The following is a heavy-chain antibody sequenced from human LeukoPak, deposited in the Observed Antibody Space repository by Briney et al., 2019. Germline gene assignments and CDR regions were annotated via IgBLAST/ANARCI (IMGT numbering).Heavy chain of an antibody. CDR1: GGSISSYY. CDR3: ARDPHGGYYFDY. D-gene: IGHD3-16*01. Sequence: SETLSLTCTVSGGSISSYYWSWIRQPPGKGLEWIGYIYYSGSTNYNPSLKSRVAISVDTSKNQFSLKLSSVTAADTAVYYCARDPHGGYYFDYWGQGTLVTVSS. J-gene: IGHJ4*02. CDR2: IYYSGST. V-gene: IGHV4-59*01.